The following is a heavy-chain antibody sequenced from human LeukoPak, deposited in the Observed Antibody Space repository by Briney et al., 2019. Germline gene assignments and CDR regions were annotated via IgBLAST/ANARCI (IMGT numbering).Heavy chain of an antibody. D-gene: IGHD3-22*01. V-gene: IGHV1-2*06. J-gene: IGHJ3*02. CDR2: INPNSGGT. Sequence: ASVKVSCKASGYTFTGYYMHWVRQAPGQGLEWMGRINPNSGGTNYAQKFQGRVTMTRDTSISAAYMELSRLRSDDTAVYYCARFSTMMGFDIWGQGTMVTVSS. CDR1: GYTFTGYY. CDR3: ARFSTMMGFDI.